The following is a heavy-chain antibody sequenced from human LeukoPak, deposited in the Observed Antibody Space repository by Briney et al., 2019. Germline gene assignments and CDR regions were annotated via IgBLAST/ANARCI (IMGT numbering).Heavy chain of an antibody. D-gene: IGHD3-22*01. CDR2: ITWNSGTI. Sequence: PGGSLRLSCTASGFTFDDYAMHWVRQAPGKGLEWVSSITWNSGTIYYADSVKGRFTISRDNAKNSLYLQMNTLRAEDTAVYYCARDRHKYNYDSGGYPPYWGQGTLVTVSS. J-gene: IGHJ4*02. CDR3: ARDRHKYNYDSGGYPPY. V-gene: IGHV3-9*01. CDR1: GFTFDDYA.